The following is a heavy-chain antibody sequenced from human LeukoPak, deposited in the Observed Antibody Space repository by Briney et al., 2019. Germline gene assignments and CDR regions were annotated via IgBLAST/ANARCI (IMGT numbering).Heavy chain of an antibody. CDR3: ARYSGYSYGGFDY. J-gene: IGHJ4*02. D-gene: IGHD5-18*01. Sequence: SQTLSLTCAISGDSVSSNSAPWNWIRHSPSRGLEWLGRTYYRSKWYNDYAVSVKSRITINPDTSKNQFSLQLNSVTPEDTAVYYCARYSGYSYGGFDYWGQGTLVTVSS. V-gene: IGHV6-1*01. CDR1: GDSVSSNSAP. CDR2: TYYRSKWYN.